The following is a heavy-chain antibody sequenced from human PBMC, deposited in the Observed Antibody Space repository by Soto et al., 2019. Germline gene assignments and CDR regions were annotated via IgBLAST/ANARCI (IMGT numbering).Heavy chain of an antibody. CDR3: VHSPWGAAPDY. J-gene: IGHJ4*02. Sequence: SGPTLVNRTQTLTLTCTLSGFSVSARGVGVGWIRQPPGKALEWLGIIYWNDDKQYNPSLKSRLAITKDTSKNQVVVTMTNLDPVDTATYYCVHSPWGAAPDYWGQGTVVTVS. D-gene: IGHD3-16*01. V-gene: IGHV2-5*01. CDR1: GFSVSARGVG. CDR2: IYWNDDK.